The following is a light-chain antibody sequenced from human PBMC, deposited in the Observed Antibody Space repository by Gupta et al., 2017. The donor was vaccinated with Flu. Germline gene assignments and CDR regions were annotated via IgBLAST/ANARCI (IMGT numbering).Light chain of an antibody. CDR1: NIGSKS. Sequence: SYVLTQPPSVSVAPGQTARITCGGDNIGSKSVHWCQQKPGQAPVSVVYDDIDRPSGIPERFSGSNSGNTATLTISRVEAGDEADYYCQVWDSSALHVVFGGGTKLT. CDR3: QVWDSSALHVV. J-gene: IGLJ2*01. CDR2: DDI. V-gene: IGLV3-21*02.